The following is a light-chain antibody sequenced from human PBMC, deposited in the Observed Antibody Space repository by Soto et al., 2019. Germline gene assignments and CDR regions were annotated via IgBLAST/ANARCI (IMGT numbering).Light chain of an antibody. Sequence: SVLTQPASVSGSPGQSITISCTGTSSDVGSYNLVSWYQQHPGKAPKLMIYEGSKRPSGVSNRFSGSKSGNTASLTISGLQAEDEADYYCCSYAGSSILFGGGTKLTVL. CDR3: CSYAGSSIL. CDR1: SSDVGSYNL. V-gene: IGLV2-23*01. CDR2: EGS. J-gene: IGLJ2*01.